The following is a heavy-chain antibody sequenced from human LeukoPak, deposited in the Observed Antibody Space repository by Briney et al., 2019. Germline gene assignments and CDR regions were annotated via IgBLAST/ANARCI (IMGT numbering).Heavy chain of an antibody. CDR1: GFTFRTYG. D-gene: IGHD4-23*01. CDR2: ISGSGGST. V-gene: IGHV3-23*01. J-gene: IGHJ6*03. Sequence: PGGSLRLSCAASGFTFRTYGMSWVRQAPGKGLEWVSAISGSGGSTYYADSVKGRFTISRDNSKNTLYLQMSSLRAEDTAVYYCAKVAVAHPWDYYYYVDVWGKGTTVTISS. CDR3: AKVAVAHPWDYYYYVDV.